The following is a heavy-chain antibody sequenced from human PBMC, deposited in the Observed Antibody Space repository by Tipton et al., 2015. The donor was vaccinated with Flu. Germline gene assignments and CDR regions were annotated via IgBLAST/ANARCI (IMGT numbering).Heavy chain of an antibody. CDR3: TRRLVED. CDR1: GLTLSTFA. V-gene: IGHV3-7*01. J-gene: IGHJ4*02. Sequence: GSLRLSCATSGLTLSTFAMSWVRQAPGKGLEWVANINYDGSTIYYVDSVKGRFTISRDNAKNSLYLQMNNLRAEDTAMYYCTRRLVEDWGQGTQVTVSS. CDR2: INYDGSTI.